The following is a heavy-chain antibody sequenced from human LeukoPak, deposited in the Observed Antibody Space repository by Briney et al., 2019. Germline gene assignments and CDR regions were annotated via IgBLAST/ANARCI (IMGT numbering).Heavy chain of an antibody. D-gene: IGHD4-17*01. Sequence: GASVKVSCKASGYTFTGYYMHWVRQAPGQGLEWMGWINPNSGGTNYAQRFQGRVTMTRDTSISTAYMELSRLRSDDTAVYYCAKDNGMTTVTRYYGMDVWGQGTTVTVSS. CDR2: INPNSGGT. CDR3: AKDNGMTTVTRYYGMDV. V-gene: IGHV1-2*02. CDR1: GYTFTGYY. J-gene: IGHJ6*02.